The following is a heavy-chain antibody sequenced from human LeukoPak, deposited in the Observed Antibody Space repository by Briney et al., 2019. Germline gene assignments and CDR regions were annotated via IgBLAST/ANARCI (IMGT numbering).Heavy chain of an antibody. CDR3: ARDGGSSDFDY. J-gene: IGHJ4*02. Sequence: GASVKVSCKASGYTFTSYGISWVRQAPGQGLEWMGWISAYNGNTNYAQKLQGRVTMTTDTSTSTVYMELRSLRSDDTAVYYCARDGGSSDFDYWGQGTLVTVSS. CDR2: ISAYNGNT. V-gene: IGHV1-18*01. CDR1: GYTFTSYG. D-gene: IGHD6-6*01.